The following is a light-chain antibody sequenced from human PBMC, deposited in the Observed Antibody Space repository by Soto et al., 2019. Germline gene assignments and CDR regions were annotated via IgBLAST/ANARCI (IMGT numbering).Light chain of an antibody. CDR3: QQYYNWRPR. J-gene: IGKJ1*01. Sequence: EVVMTQSPATLSLSPGDTATLSGRASQGVSSNLAWYQQKSGQAPSLLIYGASTRATGVPARFSGSGSGTEFTPTISRLQSEDFAVYSCQQYYNWRPRFGQGTKVDIK. CDR2: GAS. CDR1: QGVSSN. V-gene: IGKV3-15*01.